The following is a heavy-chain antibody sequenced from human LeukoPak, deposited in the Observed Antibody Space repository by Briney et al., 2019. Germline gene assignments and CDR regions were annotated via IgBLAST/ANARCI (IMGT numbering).Heavy chain of an antibody. Sequence: GGSLRLSCAASGFTVSSNYMSWVRQAPGKGLEWVSVIYSGGSTYYADSVKGRFTTSRDNSKNTLYLQMNSLRAEDTAVYYCAREGGDLLGETAPRDYYYYGMDVWGQGTTVTVSS. V-gene: IGHV3-66*01. CDR1: GFTVSSNY. J-gene: IGHJ6*02. D-gene: IGHD5-18*01. CDR2: IYSGGST. CDR3: AREGGDLLGETAPRDYYYYGMDV.